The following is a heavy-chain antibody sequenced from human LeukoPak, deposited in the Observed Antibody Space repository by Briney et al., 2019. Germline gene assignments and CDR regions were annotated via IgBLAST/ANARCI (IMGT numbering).Heavy chain of an antibody. D-gene: IGHD3-10*01. CDR1: GYTFTGYY. CDR2: INPNSGGT. CDR3: AREKRLAGSRGGFDP. Sequence: ASVKVSCKASGYTFTGYYMHWVRQAPGQGLEWMGWINPNSGGTNFAQKFQGRVTMTRDTSISTAYMELSRLRSDDTAVYYCAREKRLAGSRGGFDPWGQGTLVNVSS. V-gene: IGHV1-2*02. J-gene: IGHJ5*02.